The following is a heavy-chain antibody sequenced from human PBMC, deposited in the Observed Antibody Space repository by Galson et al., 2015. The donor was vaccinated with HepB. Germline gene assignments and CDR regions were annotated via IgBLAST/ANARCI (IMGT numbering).Heavy chain of an antibody. CDR3: ARGYRYSSGWRTRDYYYGMDV. Sequence: SETLSLTCAVYGGSFSGYYWSWIRQPPGKGLEWIGEINHSGSTNYNPSLKSRVTISVDTSKNQFSLKLSSVTAADTAVYYCARGYRYSSGWRTRDYYYGMDVWGQGTTVTVSS. V-gene: IGHV4-34*01. CDR1: GGSFSGYY. D-gene: IGHD6-19*01. J-gene: IGHJ6*02. CDR2: INHSGST.